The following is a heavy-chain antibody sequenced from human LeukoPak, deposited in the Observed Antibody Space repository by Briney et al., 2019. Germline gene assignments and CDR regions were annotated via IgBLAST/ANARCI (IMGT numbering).Heavy chain of an antibody. Sequence: GGSLRLSCAASGFTFSNDWMHWVRQAPGKGLEWVSGISNSGDSTHYADSVKGRFTISRDNSKNTLYLQMNSLRAEDTAVYYCAKSRLEGSYRPDSWGQGTLVTVSS. CDR2: ISNSGDST. CDR1: GFTFSNDW. CDR3: AKSRLEGSYRPDS. V-gene: IGHV3-23*01. J-gene: IGHJ4*02. D-gene: IGHD1-1*01.